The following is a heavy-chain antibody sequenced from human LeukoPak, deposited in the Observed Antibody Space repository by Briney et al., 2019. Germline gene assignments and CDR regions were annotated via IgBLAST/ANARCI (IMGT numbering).Heavy chain of an antibody. CDR3: VSGISCSGGTCDDY. D-gene: IGHD2-15*01. CDR2: ISASGSSR. V-gene: IGHV3-21*01. J-gene: IGHJ4*02. CDR1: GFTFSSYA. Sequence: KSGRSLRLSCAASGFTFSSYAMHWVRQAPGKGLEWVSTISASGSSRFYVDSVEGRFSISRDNAKNSLILQMNSLSEEDTAVYYCVSGISCSGGTCDDYWGQGTLVTVSS.